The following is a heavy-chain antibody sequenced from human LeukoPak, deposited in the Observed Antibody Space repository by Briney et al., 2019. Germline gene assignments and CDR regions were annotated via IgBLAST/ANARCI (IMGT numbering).Heavy chain of an antibody. CDR2: ISSSSSTI. Sequence: HPGGSLRLSCAASGFTFSSYSMNWVRQAPGKGLEWVSYISSSSSTIYYADSVKGRFTISRDNAKNSLYLQMNSLRAEDTAVYYCATAPPQDIPHWGQGTLVTVSS. J-gene: IGHJ4*02. V-gene: IGHV3-48*01. CDR1: GFTFSSYS. D-gene: IGHD2-15*01. CDR3: ATAPPQDIPH.